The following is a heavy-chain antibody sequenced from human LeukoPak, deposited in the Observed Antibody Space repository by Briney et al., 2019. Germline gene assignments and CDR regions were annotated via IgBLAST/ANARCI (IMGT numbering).Heavy chain of an antibody. V-gene: IGHV3-23*01. J-gene: IGHJ4*02. CDR3: AKDTPCSGGSCYPHY. CDR2: ISGSGGST. D-gene: IGHD2-15*01. Sequence: PGGFLRLSCAASGFTFGTYAMSWVRQAPGKGLEWVSAISGSGGSTFYADSVKGRFTISRDNSKNTLYLQMNSLRAEDTAVYYCAKDTPCSGGSCYPHYWGQGTLVTVSS. CDR1: GFTFGTYA.